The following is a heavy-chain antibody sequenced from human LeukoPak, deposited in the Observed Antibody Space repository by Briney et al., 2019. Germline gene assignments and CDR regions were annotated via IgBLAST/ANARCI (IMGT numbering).Heavy chain of an antibody. Sequence: SVKVSCKASGGTSSSYAISWVRQAPGQGLEWMGGIIPIFGTANYAQKFQGRVTITADESTSTAYMELSSLRSEDTAVYYCARDVYYDSSGNDAFDIWGQGTMVTVSS. V-gene: IGHV1-69*13. D-gene: IGHD3-22*01. CDR3: ARDVYYDSSGNDAFDI. CDR1: GGTSSSYA. J-gene: IGHJ3*02. CDR2: IIPIFGTA.